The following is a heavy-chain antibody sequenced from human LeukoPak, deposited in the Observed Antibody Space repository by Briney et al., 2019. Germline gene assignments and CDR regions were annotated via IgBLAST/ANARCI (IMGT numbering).Heavy chain of an antibody. CDR3: AKVGEDSSGWANVGY. CDR2: IRYDGSNK. D-gene: IGHD6-19*01. CDR1: GFTFSSYG. V-gene: IGHV3-30*02. J-gene: IGHJ4*02. Sequence: PGGSLRLSCAASGFTFSSYGMNWVRQAPGKGLEWVAFIRYDGSNKYYADSVKGRFTISRDNSKNTLYLQMNSLRAEDTAVYYCAKVGEDSSGWANVGYWGQGTLVTVSS.